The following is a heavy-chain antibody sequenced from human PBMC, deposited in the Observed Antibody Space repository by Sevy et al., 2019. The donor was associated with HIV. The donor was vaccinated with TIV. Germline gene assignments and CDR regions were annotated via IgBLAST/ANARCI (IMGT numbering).Heavy chain of an antibody. V-gene: IGHV3-21*01. J-gene: IGHJ3*02. D-gene: IGHD3-10*01. CDR3: ARPYGSGSWEAFDI. CDR2: ISSSSNYI. CDR1: GFTFSTYT. Sequence: GGSLRLSCAASGFTFSTYTMNWVRQAPGKGLEWVSSISSSSNYIYYGDSLKGRFTISRDNAKNSVYLQMNSLKAEDTAVYYCARPYGSGSWEAFDIWGLGTMVTVSS.